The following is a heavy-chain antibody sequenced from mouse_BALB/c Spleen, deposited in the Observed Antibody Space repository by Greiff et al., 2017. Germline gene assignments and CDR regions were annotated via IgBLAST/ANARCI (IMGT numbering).Heavy chain of an antibody. V-gene: IGHV5-17*02. CDR2: ISSGSSTI. D-gene: IGHD2-10*01. Sequence: EVQVVESGGGLVQPGGSRKLSCAASGFTFSSFGMHWVRQAPEKGLEWVAYISSGSSTIYYADTVKGRFTISRDNPKNTLFLQMTSLRSEDTAMYYCARSYYGNGGFAYWGQGTLVTVSA. CDR1: GFTFSSFG. CDR3: ARSYYGNGGFAY. J-gene: IGHJ3*01.